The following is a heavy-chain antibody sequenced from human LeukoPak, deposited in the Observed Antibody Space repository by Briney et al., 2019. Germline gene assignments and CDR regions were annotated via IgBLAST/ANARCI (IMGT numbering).Heavy chain of an antibody. CDR2: IIPIFGIA. Sequence: GASVKVSCKASGGTFSSYAISWVRQAPGQGLEWMGRIIPIFGIANYAQKLQGRVTITADKSTSTAYMELSSLRSEDTAVYYCARGMGYSNYYFDYWGQGTLVTVSS. CDR1: GGTFSSYA. V-gene: IGHV1-69*04. D-gene: IGHD4-11*01. J-gene: IGHJ4*02. CDR3: ARGMGYSNYYFDY.